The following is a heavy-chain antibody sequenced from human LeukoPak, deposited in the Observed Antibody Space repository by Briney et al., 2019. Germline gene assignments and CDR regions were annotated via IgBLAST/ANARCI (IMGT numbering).Heavy chain of an antibody. Sequence: GGSLRLSCAASGFTFSSYNMNWVRQAPGKGLEWVSYISSRSSTIYYADSVKGRFTISRDNAKNSLYLQMNSLRADDTAVYYCARDGLFYDSSGYYYDFWGKGTTVTVSS. CDR1: GFTFSSYN. V-gene: IGHV3-48*01. CDR2: ISSRSSTI. D-gene: IGHD3-22*01. CDR3: ARDGLFYDSSGYYYDF. J-gene: IGHJ6*04.